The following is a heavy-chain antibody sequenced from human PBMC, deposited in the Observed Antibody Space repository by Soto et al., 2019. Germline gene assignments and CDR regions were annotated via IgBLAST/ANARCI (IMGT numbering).Heavy chain of an antibody. D-gene: IGHD2-15*01. CDR1: GGSISSYY. CDR2: IYYSGYT. J-gene: IGHJ3*02. CDR3: ARHLRYCSGGSCYNHAFDI. Sequence: SETLSLTCTVSGGSISSYYWSWIRQPPGKGLEWIGYIYYSGYTNYNPSLKSRVTISVDTSKNQFSLKLSSVTAADTAVYYCARHLRYCSGGSCYNHAFDIWGQGTMVTVSS. V-gene: IGHV4-59*08.